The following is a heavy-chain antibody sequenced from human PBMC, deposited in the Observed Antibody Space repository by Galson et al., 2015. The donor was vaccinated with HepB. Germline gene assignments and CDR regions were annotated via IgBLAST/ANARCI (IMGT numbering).Heavy chain of an antibody. D-gene: IGHD6-19*01. J-gene: IGHJ3*02. Sequence: SVKVSCKASGYTFTSYGISWVRQAPGQGLEWMGWISAYNGNTNYAQKLQGRVTMTTDTSTSTAYMELRSLRSDDTAVYYCARDLVEVAAIRGDAFDIWGQGTMVTVSS. V-gene: IGHV1-18*01. CDR2: ISAYNGNT. CDR1: GYTFTSYG. CDR3: ARDLVEVAAIRGDAFDI.